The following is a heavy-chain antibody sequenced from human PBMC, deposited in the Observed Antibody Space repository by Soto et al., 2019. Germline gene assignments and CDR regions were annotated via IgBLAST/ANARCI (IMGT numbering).Heavy chain of an antibody. CDR1: GFNFSPYF. CDR3: VRDRGTPDSFDI. J-gene: IGHJ3*02. D-gene: IGHD1-26*01. CDR2: IKGDGTTT. V-gene: IGHV3-74*01. Sequence: EAHLVESGGGLPQHGGSLRLSCVASGFNFSPYFMAWVRQGPGRGLEWVSHIKGDGTTTAYAASVRGRFIISRDNGRNTLFLQMNSLRDEDTAVYYCVRDRGTPDSFDIWGQGTTVIVSS.